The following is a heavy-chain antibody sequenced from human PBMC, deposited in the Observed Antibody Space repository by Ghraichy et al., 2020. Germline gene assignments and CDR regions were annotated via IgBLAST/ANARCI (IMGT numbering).Heavy chain of an antibody. CDR1: GFTFRNFA. J-gene: IGHJ4*02. CDR3: AKASGNGWYYFDF. CDR2: ISGTGDT. V-gene: IGHV3-23*01. Sequence: GGSLRLSCATSGFTFRNFAMTWVRQAPGKGLEWVSTISGTGDTNYADSVKGRFTISRDNSKNMMYMQMNSLRAEDTALYYCAKASGNGWYYFDFRGQGTLVTVAS. D-gene: IGHD6-19*01.